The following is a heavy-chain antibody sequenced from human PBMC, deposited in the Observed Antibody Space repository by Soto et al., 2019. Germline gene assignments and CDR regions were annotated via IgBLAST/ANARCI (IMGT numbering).Heavy chain of an antibody. CDR1: GYTFTGYY. V-gene: IGHV1-2*02. Sequence: QIQLVQSGAEVKKPGTSVKVSCRASGYTFTGYYLHWVRQAPGQGLEWMGWVNPISGDTNYAEKFQDRVIMTRNRSITTIHMELSMLRSDDTAVYYCAREEGFRITMDRGRWFDPWGQGTLVTVSS. CDR3: AREEGFRITMDRGRWFDP. J-gene: IGHJ5*02. D-gene: IGHD3-10*01. CDR2: VNPISGDT.